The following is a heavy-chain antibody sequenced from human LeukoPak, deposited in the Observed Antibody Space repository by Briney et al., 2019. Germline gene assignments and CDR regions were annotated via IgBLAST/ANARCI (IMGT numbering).Heavy chain of an antibody. CDR2: IYYSGST. CDR1: GGSISSGDYY. J-gene: IGHJ5*02. V-gene: IGHV4-30-4*08. CDR3: ARAQVPYRSGGSCYRHSWFDP. D-gene: IGHD2-15*01. Sequence: SQTLSLTCTVSGGSISSGDYYWSWIRQPPGKGLEWIGYIYYSGSTYYNPSLKSRVTISVDTSKNQFSLKLSSVTAADTAVYYCARAQVPYRSGGSCYRHSWFDPWGQGTLVTVSS.